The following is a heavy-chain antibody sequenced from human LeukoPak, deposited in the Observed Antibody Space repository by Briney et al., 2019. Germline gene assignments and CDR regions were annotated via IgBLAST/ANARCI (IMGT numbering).Heavy chain of an antibody. CDR1: GFTFSSYA. J-gene: IGHJ1*01. CDR3: ARDLDDQNSLPPVFQY. CDR2: ISGSGGST. V-gene: IGHV3-23*01. D-gene: IGHD1-1*01. Sequence: PGGSLRLSCAASGFTFSSYAMSWVRQAPGKGLEWVSAISGSGGSTYYADSVKGRFTISRDNSKNTVYLQMNSLRGEDTAVYYCARDLDDQNSLPPVFQYWGQGTLVTVSS.